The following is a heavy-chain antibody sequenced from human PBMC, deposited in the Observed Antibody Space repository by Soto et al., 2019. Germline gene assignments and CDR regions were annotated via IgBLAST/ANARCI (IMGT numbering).Heavy chain of an antibody. J-gene: IGHJ4*02. V-gene: IGHV3-21*01. D-gene: IGHD3-22*01. CDR2: ISSSSSYI. CDR3: ARDISYYYDSSGYYYIDY. Sequence: TGGSLRLSCAASGFTFSSYSMNWVRQAPGKGLEWVSSISSSSSYIYYADSVTGRFTISRDNAKNSLYLQMNSLRAEDTAVYYCARDISYYYDSSGYYYIDYWGQGTLVIVSS. CDR1: GFTFSSYS.